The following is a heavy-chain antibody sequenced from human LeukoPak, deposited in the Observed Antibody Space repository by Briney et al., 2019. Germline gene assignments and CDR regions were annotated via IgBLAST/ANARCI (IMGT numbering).Heavy chain of an antibody. CDR2: ICHSGST. D-gene: IGHD1-26*01. J-gene: IGHJ4*02. V-gene: IGHV4-38-2*02. CDR3: ARDTDIVGAIRFDY. CDR1: GYSISSGYY. Sequence: SETLSLTCTVSGYSISSGYYWGWIRQPPGKGLEWIGSICHSGSTYYNPSLKSRVTISVDTSKNQFSLKLSSVTAADTAVYYCARDTDIVGAIRFDYWGQGTLVTVSS.